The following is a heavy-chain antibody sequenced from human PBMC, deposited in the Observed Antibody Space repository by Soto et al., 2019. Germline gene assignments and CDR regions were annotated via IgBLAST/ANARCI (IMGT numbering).Heavy chain of an antibody. CDR2: ISAYNGNT. CDR3: ASDEFGDPGVY. D-gene: IGHD4-17*01. J-gene: IGHJ4*02. Sequence: QVQLVQSGAEVKKPGASVKVSCKASGYTFTSYGISWVRQAPGQGLEWMGWISAYNGNTNYAQKRQGRVTMTTATSTSTDYMELRSLRSDDTAVYYCASDEFGDPGVYWGQGTLVTVSS. V-gene: IGHV1-18*01. CDR1: GYTFTSYG.